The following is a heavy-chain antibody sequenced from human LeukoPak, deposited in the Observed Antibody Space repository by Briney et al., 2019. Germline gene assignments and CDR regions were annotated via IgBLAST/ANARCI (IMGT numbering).Heavy chain of an antibody. CDR1: GFSFSSYL. V-gene: IGHV3-7*01. D-gene: IGHD3-10*01. J-gene: IGHJ6*03. CDR2: IKQDESER. CDR3: ARLSAYYYGSFFYYYMDV. Sequence: PGGSLRLSCVGSGFSFSSYLMTWVRQSPGKGPEWVANIKQDESERYTVDSVKGRFTISRDNAKNSVYLHMNSLRAEDTALYYCARLSAYYYGSFFYYYMDVWGKGTTVTVSS.